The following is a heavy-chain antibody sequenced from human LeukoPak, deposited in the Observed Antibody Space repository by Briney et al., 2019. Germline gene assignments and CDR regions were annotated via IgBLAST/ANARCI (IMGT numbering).Heavy chain of an antibody. Sequence: GGSLRLSCAASGFTFSSYWMSWVRQAPGKGLEWVANIKQDGSEKYYVDSVKGRFTISRDNAKNSLYLQMNSLRAEDTAVYYCARDRDGGWYLYYYYYMDVWGKGTTVTVSS. V-gene: IGHV3-7*01. D-gene: IGHD6-19*01. CDR1: GFTFSSYW. CDR2: IKQDGSEK. CDR3: ARDRDGGWYLYYYYYMDV. J-gene: IGHJ6*03.